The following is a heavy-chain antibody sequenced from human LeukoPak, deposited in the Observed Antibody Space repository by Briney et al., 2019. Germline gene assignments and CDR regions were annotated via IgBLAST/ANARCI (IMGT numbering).Heavy chain of an antibody. CDR3: AKVGLNWGSDWYFDL. CDR1: GDSLSGSY. V-gene: IGHV4-4*07. CDR2: IYASWST. D-gene: IGHD7-27*01. J-gene: IGHJ2*01. Sequence: SETLSLTCTVSGDSLSGSYWSWIRQPAGKGLEWIGRIYASWSTAYNASLKSRVTMSVDTSNNHFSLRVTSVTAADTAVYYCAKVGLNWGSDWYFDLWGRGTLVTVSS.